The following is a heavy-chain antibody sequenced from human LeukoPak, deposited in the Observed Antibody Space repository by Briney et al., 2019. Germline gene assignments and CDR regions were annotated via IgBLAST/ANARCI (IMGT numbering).Heavy chain of an antibody. CDR2: IIPILGIA. Sequence: SVKVSCKASGGTFSSYAISWVRQAPGQGLEWMGGIIPILGIANYAQKFQGRVTITADKSTSTAYMELSSLRSEDTAVYYCARDFPPGVLGILGYWGQGTLVTVSS. CDR1: GGTFSSYA. V-gene: IGHV1-69*04. D-gene: IGHD1-26*01. CDR3: ARDFPPGVLGILGY. J-gene: IGHJ4*02.